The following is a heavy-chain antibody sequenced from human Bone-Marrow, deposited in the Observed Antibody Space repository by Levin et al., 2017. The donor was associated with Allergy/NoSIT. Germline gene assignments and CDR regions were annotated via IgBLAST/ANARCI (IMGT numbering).Heavy chain of an antibody. CDR1: GFTFSSYT. D-gene: IGHD6-13*01. CDR3: ARMGVAAAGDY. J-gene: IGHJ4*02. Sequence: GGSLRLSCAASGFTFSSYTMSWVRQAPGKGLERVSGISRSSASTYYADSVKGRFTISRDNSKNTLYLQMSSLRAEDTAIYYCARMGVAAAGDYWGQGTLVTVSS. CDR2: ISRSSAST. V-gene: IGHV3-23*01.